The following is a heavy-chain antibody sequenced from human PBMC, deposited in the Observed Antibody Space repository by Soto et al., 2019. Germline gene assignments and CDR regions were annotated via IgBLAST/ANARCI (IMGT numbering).Heavy chain of an antibody. CDR1: GFTVSNNY. CDR3: ARARDGYNFLDEPT. Sequence: EVQLVESGGGLIQPGGSLRLSCAASGFTVSNNYMSWVRQAPGKGLEWVSVLYSGGNTDYADSVKGRFTISRDNSRSTLYLQMNSLRAEDTAMYYCARARDGYNFLDEPTWGQGTLVTVSS. D-gene: IGHD5-12*01. J-gene: IGHJ4*02. V-gene: IGHV3-53*01. CDR2: LYSGGNT.